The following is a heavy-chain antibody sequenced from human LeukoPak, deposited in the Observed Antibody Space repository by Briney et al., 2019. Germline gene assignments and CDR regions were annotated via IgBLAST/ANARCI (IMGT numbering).Heavy chain of an antibody. D-gene: IGHD5-18*01. V-gene: IGHV3-43*01. J-gene: IGHJ4*02. CDR1: GFTFDSYT. Sequence: GGSLRLSCAASGFTFDSYTMHWVRQAPGKGLEWVSLINWDGGNTYYADSVKGRFTISRDNSKNSLYLQMNNLRTEDTALYYCAKDEGHSYGPYFDYWGQGTLVTVSS. CDR2: INWDGGNT. CDR3: AKDEGHSYGPYFDY.